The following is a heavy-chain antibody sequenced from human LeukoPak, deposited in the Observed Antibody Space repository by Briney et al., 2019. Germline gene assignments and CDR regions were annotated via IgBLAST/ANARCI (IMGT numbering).Heavy chain of an antibody. D-gene: IGHD3-3*01. CDR2: IYHSGST. CDR3: ARHRGITIFGVVSYYFDY. CDR1: GGSISSGGYY. Sequence: SETLSLTCTVSGGSISSGGYYWSWIRQPPGKGLEWIGYIYHSGSTYYNPSLKSRVTISVDRSKNQFSLKLSSVTAADTAVYYCARHRGITIFGVVSYYFDYWGQGTLVTVSS. V-gene: IGHV4-30-2*01. J-gene: IGHJ4*02.